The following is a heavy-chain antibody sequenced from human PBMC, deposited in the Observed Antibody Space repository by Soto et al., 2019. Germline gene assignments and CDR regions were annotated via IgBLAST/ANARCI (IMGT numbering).Heavy chain of an antibody. D-gene: IGHD2-2*01. CDR2: VYYSGSS. Sequence: TLSLSCTVSGDPISGGASFWSWIRQPPGKGLEWIANVYYSGSSYYNPSLKSRLTISVDTTKNQFSLQLKSMTAADTAVYYCAKLSCTSSTCYFPGWFDPWGQGTLVTVSS. V-gene: IGHV4-31*03. CDR3: AKLSCTSSTCYFPGWFDP. CDR1: GDPISGGASF. J-gene: IGHJ5*02.